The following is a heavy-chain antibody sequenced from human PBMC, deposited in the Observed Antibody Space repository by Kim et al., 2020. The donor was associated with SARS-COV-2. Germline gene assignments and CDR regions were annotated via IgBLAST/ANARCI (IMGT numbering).Heavy chain of an antibody. CDR3: ARLAYDDNSFWFDP. D-gene: IGHD3-22*01. V-gene: IGHV4-39*01. J-gene: IGHJ5*02. CDR1: GGSISSRSHY. CDR2: IYYSGKT. Sequence: SETLSLTCTVSGGSISSRSHYWGWIRQPPGKGLEWIGSIYYSGKTYYTPSLKSRVTISVDTSKNQFSLKLSSVTAADAAVYYCARLAYDDNSFWFDPWGQGTLVTVSS.